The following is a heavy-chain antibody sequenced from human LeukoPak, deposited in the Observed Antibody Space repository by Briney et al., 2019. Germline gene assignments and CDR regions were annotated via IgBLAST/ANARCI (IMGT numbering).Heavy chain of an antibody. CDR2: IYSGGST. J-gene: IGHJ4*02. D-gene: IGHD6-13*01. Sequence: GGSLRLSCAASGFTVSSNYMSWVRQAPGKGLEWASVIYSGGSTYYADSVKGRFTISRDNSKNTLYLQMNSLRAEDTAVYYCASLAAAGTIVDYWGQGTLVTVSS. V-gene: IGHV3-66*02. CDR3: ASLAAAGTIVDY. CDR1: GFTVSSNY.